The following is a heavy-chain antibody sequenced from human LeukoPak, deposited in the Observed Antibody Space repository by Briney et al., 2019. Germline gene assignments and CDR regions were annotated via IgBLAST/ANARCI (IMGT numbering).Heavy chain of an antibody. J-gene: IGHJ5*02. V-gene: IGHV4-39*01. D-gene: IGHD3-22*01. CDR3: AARLDYYDSSGYPP. CDR1: GGSISSSSYY. CDR2: IYYSGST. Sequence: PSETLSLTCTVSGGSISSSSYYWGWIRQPPGKGLEWIGSIYYSGSTYYNPSLKSRVTISVDTSKNQFSPKLSSVTAADTAVYYCAARLDYYDSSGYPPWGQGTLVTVSS.